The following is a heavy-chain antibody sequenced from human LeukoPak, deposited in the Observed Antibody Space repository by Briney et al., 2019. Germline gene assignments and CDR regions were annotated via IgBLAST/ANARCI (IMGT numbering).Heavy chain of an antibody. Sequence: GASVKVSCKASGYTFTSYDINWVRQATGQGLEWMGWMNPNSGNTGYAQKFQGRVTMTRNTSISTAYMELSSLRSEDTAVYYCARGGGTTYYYYYYMDVWGKGTTVTVSS. D-gene: IGHD1-26*01. CDR2: MNPNSGNT. V-gene: IGHV1-8*01. CDR1: GYTFTSYD. CDR3: ARGGGTTYYYYYYMDV. J-gene: IGHJ6*03.